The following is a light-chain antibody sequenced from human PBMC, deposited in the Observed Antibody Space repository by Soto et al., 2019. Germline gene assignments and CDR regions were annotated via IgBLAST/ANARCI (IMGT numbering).Light chain of an antibody. Sequence: EIVLTQSPGTLSLSPGERATLSCRASQSVSSSYLAWYQQKPGQAPRLLIYGASTRATGIPARFSGSGSGTEFTLIISSLQSEDSAVYYCQQYGGSPRTFGQGTKVDIK. CDR1: QSVSSSY. CDR3: QQYGGSPRT. CDR2: GAS. V-gene: IGKV3-20*01. J-gene: IGKJ1*01.